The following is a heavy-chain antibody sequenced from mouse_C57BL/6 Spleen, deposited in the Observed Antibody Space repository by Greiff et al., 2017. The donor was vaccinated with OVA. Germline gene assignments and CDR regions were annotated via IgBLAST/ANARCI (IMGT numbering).Heavy chain of an antibody. CDR1: GFTFSNYW. J-gene: IGHJ1*03. CDR2: IRLKSDNYAT. Sequence: EVKLEESGGGLVQPGGSMKLSCVASGFTFSNYWMNWVRQSPEKGLEWVAQIRLKSDNYATHYAESVKGRFTISRDDSKSSVYLQMNNLRAEDTGMYYCTKGDSPYWYFDVWGTGTTVTVSS. CDR3: TKGDSPYWYFDV. D-gene: IGHD3-3*01. V-gene: IGHV6-3*01.